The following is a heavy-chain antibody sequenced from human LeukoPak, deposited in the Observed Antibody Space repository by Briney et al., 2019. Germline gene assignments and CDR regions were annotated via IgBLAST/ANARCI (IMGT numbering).Heavy chain of an antibody. J-gene: IGHJ4*02. V-gene: IGHV3-7*01. Sequence: GGSLRLSCAASGFTLNRYWMSWVRQAPGKGLEWVANINEDGGERHYVDSVKGRFTISRDNAKNSLYLQMNSLRAEDTAVYYCARGGNLENWGGGTLVTDSS. CDR1: GFTLNRYW. CDR2: INEDGGER. D-gene: IGHD1-14*01. CDR3: ARGGNLEN.